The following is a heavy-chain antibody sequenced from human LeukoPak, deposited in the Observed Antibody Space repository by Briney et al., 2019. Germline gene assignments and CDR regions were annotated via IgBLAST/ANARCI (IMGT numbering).Heavy chain of an antibody. CDR3: ARTPTPRIWFRDYDI. CDR2: INPNSGGT. CDR1: GHTFTGYY. D-gene: IGHD3-10*01. J-gene: IGHJ3*02. Sequence: ASVKVSCKASGHTFTGYYMHWVRQAPGQGLEWMGWINPNSGGTNYAQKFQGRVTMTRDTSISTAYMELSRLRSDDTAVYYCARTPTPRIWFRDYDIWGQGTMVTVSS. V-gene: IGHV1-2*02.